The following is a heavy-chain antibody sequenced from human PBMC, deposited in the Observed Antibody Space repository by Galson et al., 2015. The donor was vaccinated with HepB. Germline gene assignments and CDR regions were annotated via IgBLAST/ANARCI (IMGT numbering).Heavy chain of an antibody. D-gene: IGHD2-2*03. CDR3: AKFRGMDIGEYHFDH. J-gene: IGHJ4*02. V-gene: IGHV3-23*05. Sequence: SLRLSCAASGFTFSTFAMGWVRQAPGKGLEWVSTLHNDGDTTHLADSVRGRFTISSDNSKNTLFLQMNSLGVEDTALYYCAKFRGMDIGEYHFDHWGQGTLVTVSS. CDR2: LHNDGDTT. CDR1: GFTFSTFA.